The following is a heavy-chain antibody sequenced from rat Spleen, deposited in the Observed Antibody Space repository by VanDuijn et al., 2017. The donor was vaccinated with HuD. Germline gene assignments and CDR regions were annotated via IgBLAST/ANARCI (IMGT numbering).Heavy chain of an antibody. CDR3: STWDYFHHRFDY. Sequence: EVQLVESGGGLVQPGRSMKLSCAASDFTFSHYYMAWVRQGPTEGLEWVASISTGGGNTYYRDSLKGRITSTRDNAKSTLYLQMGILRAEETATYYCSTWDYFHHRFDYWGQGVMVTVSS. CDR2: ISTGGGNT. V-gene: IGHV5S11*01. J-gene: IGHJ2*01. D-gene: IGHD1-6*01. CDR1: DFTFSHYY.